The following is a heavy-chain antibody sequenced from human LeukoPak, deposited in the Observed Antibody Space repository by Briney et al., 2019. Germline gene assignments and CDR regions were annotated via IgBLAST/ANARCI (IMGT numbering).Heavy chain of an antibody. D-gene: IGHD6-19*01. J-gene: IGHJ4*02. V-gene: IGHV3-9*01. CDR2: ISWNSGSI. Sequence: SLRLSCAGSGFIFNNYAMHWVRPPPGKGLEWVSGISWNSGSIDYADSVKGRFTTSRDNAKNSLYLQMNSLRVEDTAFYYCAKDNRRHYTSGPNPDSLHWGQGALVTVSS. CDR3: AKDNRRHYTSGPNPDSLH. CDR1: GFIFNNYA.